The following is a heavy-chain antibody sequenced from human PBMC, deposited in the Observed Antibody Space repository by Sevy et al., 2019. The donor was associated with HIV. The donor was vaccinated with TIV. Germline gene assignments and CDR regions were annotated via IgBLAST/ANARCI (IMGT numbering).Heavy chain of an antibody. CDR3: ARAYCSDGSCYSLAY. CDR1: GYTFTSYR. Sequence: ASVKVSCKASGYTFTSYRVSWVRQAPGQGLEWMGWISAHNGDTHYAQKFQGRVTMTTDTPTSTAYMDLRSLRSDDTAVYYCARAYCSDGSCYSLAYWGQGTLVTVSS. V-gene: IGHV1-18*01. CDR2: ISAHNGDT. D-gene: IGHD2-15*01. J-gene: IGHJ4*02.